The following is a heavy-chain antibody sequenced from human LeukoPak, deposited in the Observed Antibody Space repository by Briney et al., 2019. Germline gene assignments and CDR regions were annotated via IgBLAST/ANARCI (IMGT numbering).Heavy chain of an antibody. J-gene: IGHJ6*02. Sequence: HWVGRAPGQGLEXMGVNFFHDGSTSNTQKFQGRVTMTRDTSTSTVYMELSSLRSEDTAVYYCARDSGNYHYDMDVWGQGTTVIVSS. D-gene: IGHD3-10*01. V-gene: IGHV1-46*01. CDR2: NFFHDGST. CDR3: ARDSGNYHYDMDV.